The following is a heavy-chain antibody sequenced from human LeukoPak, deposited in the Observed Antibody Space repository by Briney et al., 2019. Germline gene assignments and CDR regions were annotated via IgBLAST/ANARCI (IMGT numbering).Heavy chain of an antibody. V-gene: IGHV4-34*01. J-gene: IGHJ4*02. CDR2: INHSGST. D-gene: IGHD5-18*01. CDR1: GGSFSGYY. CDR3: ARGRGYSYGYVDY. Sequence: DPSETLSLTCAVYGGSFSGYYWSWIRQPPGKGLEWIGEINHSGSTNYNPSLKSRVTISVDTSKNQFSLKLSSVTAADTAVYYCARGRGYSYGYVDYWGQGTLVTVSS.